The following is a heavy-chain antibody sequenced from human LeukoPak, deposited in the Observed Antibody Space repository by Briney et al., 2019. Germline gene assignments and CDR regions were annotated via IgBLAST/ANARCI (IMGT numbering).Heavy chain of an antibody. CDR1: GGSISSSSYY. D-gene: IGHD3-10*01. CDR2: IYYSGST. J-gene: IGHJ6*02. V-gene: IGHV4-39*01. Sequence: SETLSLTCTVSGGSISSSSYYWDWIRQPPGKGLEWIGSIYYSGSTYYNPSLKSRVTISVDTSKNQFSLKLGSVTAADTAVYYCARLDYGSGSYYNYYYYYGMDVWGQGTTVTVSS. CDR3: ARLDYGSGSYYNYYYYYGMDV.